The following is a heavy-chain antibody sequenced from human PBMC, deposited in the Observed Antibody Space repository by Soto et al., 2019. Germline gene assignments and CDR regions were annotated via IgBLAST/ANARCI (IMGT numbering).Heavy chain of an antibody. J-gene: IGHJ4*02. D-gene: IGHD3-22*01. CDR1: GFTFSSYA. CDR2: ISISGGST. Sequence: GGSLRLSCADSGFTFSSYAMSWVRQAPGKGLEWVSSISISGGSTYYADSVKGRFTISRDNSKNTLYLQMNSLRAEDTAVYYCATGGSGYYFFDYWGQGTLVTVSS. V-gene: IGHV3-23*01. CDR3: ATGGSGYYFFDY.